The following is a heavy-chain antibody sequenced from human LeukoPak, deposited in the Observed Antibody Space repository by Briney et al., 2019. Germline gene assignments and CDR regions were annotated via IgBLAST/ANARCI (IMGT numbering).Heavy chain of an antibody. D-gene: IGHD5-24*01. CDR3: ARTVEMATTNFDY. V-gene: IGHV4-38-2*02. J-gene: IGHJ4*02. CDR1: GYSISSGYY. Sequence: SETLSLTCTVSGYSISSGYYWGWIRQPPGKGLEWIGSIYHSGSTYYNPSLKSRVTISVDTSKTQFSLKLSSVTAADTAVYYCARTVEMATTNFDYWGQGTLVTVSS. CDR2: IYHSGST.